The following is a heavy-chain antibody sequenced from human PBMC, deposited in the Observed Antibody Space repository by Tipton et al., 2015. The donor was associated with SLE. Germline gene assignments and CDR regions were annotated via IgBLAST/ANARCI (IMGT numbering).Heavy chain of an antibody. CDR2: IYNSGST. J-gene: IGHJ4*02. CDR1: GGSISSHY. CDR3: ARRLEYSSGGYEEYFDY. V-gene: IGHV4-4*09. Sequence: TLSLTCTVSGGSISSHYWSWIRQPAGKGLEWIGYIYNSGSTNYNPSLKSRVTISVDTSKNQFSLKLSSVTAADTAVYYCARRLEYSSGGYEEYFDYWGQGTLVTVSS. D-gene: IGHD6-19*01.